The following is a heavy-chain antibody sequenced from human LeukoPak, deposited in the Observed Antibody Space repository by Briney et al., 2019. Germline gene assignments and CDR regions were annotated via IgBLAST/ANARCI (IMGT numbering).Heavy chain of an antibody. CDR1: GFTFTNYW. J-gene: IGHJ5*02. CDR2: ISYDGSNK. CDR3: ARGAAGSYSWFDP. Sequence: PGGSLRLSCAASGFTFTNYWMSWVRQAPGKGLEWLALISYDGSNKYYADSVKGRFTVSRDNSKNTLSLQVNSLRAEDTAVYYCARGAAGSYSWFDPWGPGTLVTVSS. D-gene: IGHD3-10*01. V-gene: IGHV3-30*03.